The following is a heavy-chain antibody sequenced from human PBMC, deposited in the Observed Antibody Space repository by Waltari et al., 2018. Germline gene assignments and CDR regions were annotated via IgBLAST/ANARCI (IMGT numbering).Heavy chain of an antibody. CDR2: IYYSGST. D-gene: IGHD3-22*01. V-gene: IGHV4-59*01. Sequence: QVQLQESGPGLVKPSETLSLTCTVSGGPISRYDWSWIRQPPGKGLEWSGYIYYSGSTNYNPSLKSRVTISVDTSKIQFSLKLSSVTAADTAVYYCARASSIVGFPAYWGQGTLVTVSS. CDR1: GGPISRYD. CDR3: ARASSIVGFPAY. J-gene: IGHJ4*02.